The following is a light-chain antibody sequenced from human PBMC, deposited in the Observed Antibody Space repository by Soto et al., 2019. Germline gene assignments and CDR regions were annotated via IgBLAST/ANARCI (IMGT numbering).Light chain of an antibody. V-gene: IGLV2-8*01. Sequence: QSVLTQPPSASGSPGQSVTISCTGTSSDIGAYNYVSWFQQHPGEAPKLIISEVNKRPSGVSNRFSGSKTGNTASLTISGLQAEDEADYYCFSHRGGDSHVFGTGTKLTVL. CDR1: SSDIGAYNY. CDR2: EVN. J-gene: IGLJ1*01. CDR3: FSHRGGDSHV.